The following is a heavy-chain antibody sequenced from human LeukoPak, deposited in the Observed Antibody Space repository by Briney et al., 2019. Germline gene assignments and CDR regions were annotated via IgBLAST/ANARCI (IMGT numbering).Heavy chain of an antibody. D-gene: IGHD1-26*01. CDR1: GFTFRSYA. Sequence: PGESLRLSCAASGFTFRSYAMSWVRPAPGKGLEWVSVITDSGGTTFYADSVKGRFTISRDNSKNTLYLQMNSLSAEDSAIYYCAKLWRGSYPRYFDYWGQGALVTVSS. J-gene: IGHJ4*02. CDR3: AKLWRGSYPRYFDY. V-gene: IGHV3-23*01. CDR2: ITDSGGTT.